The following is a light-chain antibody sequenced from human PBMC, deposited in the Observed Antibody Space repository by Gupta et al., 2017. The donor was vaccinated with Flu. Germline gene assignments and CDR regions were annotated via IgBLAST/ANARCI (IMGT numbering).Light chain of an antibody. Sequence: SYVLTQPPSVSVAPGQTARINCGGNNVGSKLVHWYQRKPGQAPVLVVYGDSVRPSGIPERFSDSNSGSTATLTVSRVEAGDEADYYCQVWDSSSDHVVFGGGTKLTVL. V-gene: IGLV3-21*02. CDR3: QVWDSSSDHVV. CDR2: GDS. J-gene: IGLJ2*01. CDR1: NVGSKL.